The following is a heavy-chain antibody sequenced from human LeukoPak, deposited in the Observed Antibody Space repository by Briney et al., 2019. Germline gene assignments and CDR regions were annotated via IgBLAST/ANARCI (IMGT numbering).Heavy chain of an antibody. D-gene: IGHD3-22*01. CDR1: GFTFSSYA. CDR2: ISGSGGST. J-gene: IGHJ4*02. V-gene: IGHV3-23*01. CDR3: AKDQGRVYYDSRHVY. Sequence: GGSLRLSCAASGFTFSSYAMSWVRQAPGKGLEWVSAISGSGGSTFYADSVKGRFTISRDNSKNTLYLQMNSLRAEDTAVYYCAKDQGRVYYDSRHVYWGQGTLVTVSS.